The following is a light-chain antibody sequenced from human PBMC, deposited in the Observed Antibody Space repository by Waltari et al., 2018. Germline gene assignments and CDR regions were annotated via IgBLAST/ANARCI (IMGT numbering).Light chain of an antibody. V-gene: IGKV3-20*01. Sequence: EIVLTQSPGTLSLSPGERATLSCRAGQSVSSNYLAWYQQKPGQAPRLLIYDASKRATGIADRFSGSGFGTHFTLTISRLEPEDFAVFYCQQYGNSPVTFGGGTKVEIK. CDR2: DAS. CDR3: QQYGNSPVT. J-gene: IGKJ4*01. CDR1: QSVSSNY.